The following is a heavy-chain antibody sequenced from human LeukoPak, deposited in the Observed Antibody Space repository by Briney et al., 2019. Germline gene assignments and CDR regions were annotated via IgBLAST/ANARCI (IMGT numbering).Heavy chain of an antibody. D-gene: IGHD3-3*01. CDR2: ISAYNGNT. Sequence: ASVKVSCKSSGYTFTSYGISWVRQAPGQGLAWMGWISAYNGNTNYAQKLQGRVTMTTDTSTSTAYMELRSLRSDDTAVYYCARDLIAGDYDFWSGYRDRWFDPWGQGTLVTVSS. CDR1: GYTFTSYG. J-gene: IGHJ5*02. V-gene: IGHV1-18*01. CDR3: ARDLIAGDYDFWSGYRDRWFDP.